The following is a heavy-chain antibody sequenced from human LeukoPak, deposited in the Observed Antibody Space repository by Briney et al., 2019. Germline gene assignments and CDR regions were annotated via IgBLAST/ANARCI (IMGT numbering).Heavy chain of an antibody. Sequence: ASVKVSCKASGYTFTSYYMHWVRQAPGQGLEWMGIINPSGGSTSYAQKFQGRVTMTRDTSISTAYMELSRLRSDDTAVYYCAREVEYYGSGSYYDYWGQGTLVTVSS. CDR1: GYTFTSYY. D-gene: IGHD3-10*01. CDR3: AREVEYYGSGSYYDY. CDR2: INPSGGST. J-gene: IGHJ4*02. V-gene: IGHV1-46*01.